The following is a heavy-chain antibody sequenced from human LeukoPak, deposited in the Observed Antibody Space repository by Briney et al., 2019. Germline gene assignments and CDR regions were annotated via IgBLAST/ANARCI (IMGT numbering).Heavy chain of an antibody. Sequence: PGGSLRLSCAASGFTFSSYAMSWVRQAPGKGLEWVSAISGSGGSTYYADSVKGRFTISRDNAKNTLYLQMNSLRAEDTAVYYCARGVDTAPYNWFDPWGQGTLVTVSS. CDR1: GFTFSSYA. CDR3: ARGVDTAPYNWFDP. V-gene: IGHV3-23*01. D-gene: IGHD5-18*01. CDR2: ISGSGGST. J-gene: IGHJ5*02.